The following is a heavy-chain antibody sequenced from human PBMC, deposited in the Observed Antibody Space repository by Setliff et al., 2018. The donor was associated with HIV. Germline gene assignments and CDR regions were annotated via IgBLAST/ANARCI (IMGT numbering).Heavy chain of an antibody. V-gene: IGHV4-61*05. CDR3: ATGGYSYGHDY. D-gene: IGHD5-18*01. CDR2: IYTSGST. CDR1: GGSISSSSYY. J-gene: IGHJ4*02. Sequence: SETLSLTCTVSGGSISSSSYYWGWIRQPPGKGLEWIGHIYTSGSTNYNPSLKSRVTTSVDTSKNQFSLKLSSVTAADTAVYYCATGGYSYGHDYWGQGTLVTVSS.